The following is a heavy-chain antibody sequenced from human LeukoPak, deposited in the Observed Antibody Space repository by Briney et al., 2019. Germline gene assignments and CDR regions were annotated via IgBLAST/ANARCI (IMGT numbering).Heavy chain of an antibody. CDR2: VYNSGTT. Sequence: SETLSLTCTVSGGSMSTYYWTWIRQPAGKGLEWVGRVYNSGTTNYNPSLKSRVTMSVDTSKNQFSLKLRSVTAADTAVYYCARMYCSSTSCYSGVWGQGTLVTVSS. CDR1: GGSMSTYY. V-gene: IGHV4-4*07. CDR3: ARMYCSSTSCYSGV. J-gene: IGHJ4*02. D-gene: IGHD2-2*01.